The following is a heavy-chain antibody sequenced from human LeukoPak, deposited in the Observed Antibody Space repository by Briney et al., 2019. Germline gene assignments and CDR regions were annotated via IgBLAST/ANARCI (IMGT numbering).Heavy chain of an antibody. V-gene: IGHV3-74*01. Sequence: GSLGLSCAASGFTFNSYWIHWVRQAPGKGLVWVSRINTDGSRTNYADSVKGRFAISRDDAKNTVHLQMYSLGAEDSAAYYCVRGASLAYYMDVWGKGTTVTVSS. CDR3: VRGASLAYYMDV. CDR1: GFTFNSYW. D-gene: IGHD3-16*02. J-gene: IGHJ6*03. CDR2: INTDGSRT.